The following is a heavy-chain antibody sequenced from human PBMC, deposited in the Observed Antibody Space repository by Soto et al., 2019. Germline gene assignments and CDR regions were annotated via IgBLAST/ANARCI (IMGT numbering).Heavy chain of an antibody. CDR1: GFTFSDYW. CDR2: LNNEGNTI. J-gene: IGHJ6*01. D-gene: IGHD4-17*01. V-gene: IGHV3-74*01. Sequence: PGESLRLSCVTSGFTFSDYWMHWVRQGPGRGPESHSHLNNEGNTIDNTTAVKGRFTIYRDNAKNTVYLQMISLRVDETAVYYGGRDREGDGDYKMDVWGQGATVTVSS. CDR3: GRDREGDGDYKMDV.